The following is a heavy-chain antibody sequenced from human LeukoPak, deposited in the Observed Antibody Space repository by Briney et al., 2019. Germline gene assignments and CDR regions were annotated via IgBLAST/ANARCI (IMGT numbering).Heavy chain of an antibody. J-gene: IGHJ4*02. CDR1: GGSISSYY. CDR3: ARMYYYDSSGYLVDY. CDR2: IYYSGST. Sequence: SETLSLTCTVSGGSISSYYWSWIRQPPGKGLEGIGYIYYSGSTNYNPSLKSRVTISVDTSKNQFSLKLSSVTAADTAVYYCARMYYYDSSGYLVDYWGQGTLVTVSS. D-gene: IGHD3-22*01. V-gene: IGHV4-59*01.